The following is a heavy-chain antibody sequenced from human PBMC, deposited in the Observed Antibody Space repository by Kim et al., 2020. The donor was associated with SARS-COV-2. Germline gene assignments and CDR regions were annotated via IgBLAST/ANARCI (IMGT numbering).Heavy chain of an antibody. J-gene: IGHJ5*02. CDR3: ARDGASSGYYYSWFDP. CDR2: IYYSGST. D-gene: IGHD3-22*01. V-gene: IGHV4-59*01. CDR1: GGSISSYY. Sequence: SETLSLTCTVSGGSISSYYWSWIRQPPGKGLEWIGYIYYSGSTNYNPSLKSRVTISVDTSKNQFSLKLSSVTAADTAVYYCARDGASSGYYYSWFDPWAREPWSPSPQ.